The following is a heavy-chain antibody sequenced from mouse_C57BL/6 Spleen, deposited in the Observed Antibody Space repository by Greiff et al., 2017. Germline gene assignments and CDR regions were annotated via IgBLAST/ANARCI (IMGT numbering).Heavy chain of an antibody. D-gene: IGHD2-4*01. J-gene: IGHJ3*01. CDR3: FLIYYDYGGAY. V-gene: IGHV1-55*01. CDR1: GYTFNSYC. Sequence: VQLQQPGAELVKPGASVKMSCKASGYTFNSYCITWVKQRPGQGLEWIGGIYPGSGSTKYNEKFKSKTTLTVDTSSSTAFMQLSSMTSENSAVYYCFLIYYDYGGAYWGQGTLVTVSA. CDR2: IYPGSGST.